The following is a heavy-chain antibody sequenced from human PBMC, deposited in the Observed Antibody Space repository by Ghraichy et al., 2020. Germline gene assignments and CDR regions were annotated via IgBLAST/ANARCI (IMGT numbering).Heavy chain of an antibody. Sequence: GESLNISCAASGFTFSSYAMSWVRQAPGKGLEWVSAISGSGGSTYYADSVKGRFTISRDNSKNTLYLQMNSLRAEDTAVYYCAKDLYNWNYGSAATAFDIWGQGTMVTVSS. CDR3: AKDLYNWNYGSAATAFDI. D-gene: IGHD1-7*01. V-gene: IGHV3-23*01. J-gene: IGHJ3*02. CDR1: GFTFSSYA. CDR2: ISGSGGST.